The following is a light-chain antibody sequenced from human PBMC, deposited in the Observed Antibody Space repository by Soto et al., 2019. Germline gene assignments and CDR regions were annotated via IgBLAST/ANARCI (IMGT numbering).Light chain of an antibody. CDR3: QQSHSAPPT. Sequence: DSQMTQSPSSLSASVGDRVTITCRASQTISSYLNWFQQKPGKAPKLLIYAASSLQSGVPSRFSGSGSGTDFTLTISSLQPEDFATYYCQQSHSAPPTFG. J-gene: IGKJ4*01. CDR1: QTISSY. CDR2: AAS. V-gene: IGKV1-39*01.